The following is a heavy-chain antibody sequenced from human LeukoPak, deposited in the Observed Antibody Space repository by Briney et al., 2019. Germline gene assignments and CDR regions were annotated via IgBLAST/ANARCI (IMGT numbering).Heavy chain of an antibody. D-gene: IGHD6-19*01. CDR1: VGTFSSYA. CDR2: IIPILGIA. V-gene: IGHV1-69*04. Sequence: SVKVSCKASVGTFSSYAISWVRQAPGQGLEWMGRIIPILGIANYAQKFQGRVTITADKSTSTAYMELSSLRSEDTAVYYCARGGPGYSSGSFDYWGQGTLVTVSS. J-gene: IGHJ4*02. CDR3: ARGGPGYSSGSFDY.